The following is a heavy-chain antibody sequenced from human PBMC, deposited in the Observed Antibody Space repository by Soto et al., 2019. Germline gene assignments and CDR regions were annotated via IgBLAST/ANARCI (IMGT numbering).Heavy chain of an antibody. CDR2: IWYDGSNK. V-gene: IGHV3-33*01. CDR1: GFTFSSYG. Sequence: QVQLVESGGGVVKPGRSLRLSCAASGFTFSSYGMHWVRQAPGKGLEWVAVIWYDGSNKYYADSVKGRFTISRDNSKNTLYLQMNSLRAEDTAVYYCARADSSGCLDYWGQGTLVTVSS. D-gene: IGHD3-22*01. J-gene: IGHJ4*02. CDR3: ARADSSGCLDY.